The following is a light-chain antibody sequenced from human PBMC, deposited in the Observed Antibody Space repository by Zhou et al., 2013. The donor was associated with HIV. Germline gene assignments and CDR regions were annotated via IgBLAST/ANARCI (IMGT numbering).Light chain of an antibody. CDR1: QNINNW. CDR2: EAS. CDR3: QQFHTYPYT. J-gene: IGKJ3*01. Sequence: DIQMTQFPSTLPASAGDSVTITCRASQNINNWLAWYQQKPGKAPKLLIYEASTLESGVPVRFSGSASGTEFTLTISDLQPDDFATYSCQQFHTYPYTFGPGTTVDIK. V-gene: IGKV1-5*03.